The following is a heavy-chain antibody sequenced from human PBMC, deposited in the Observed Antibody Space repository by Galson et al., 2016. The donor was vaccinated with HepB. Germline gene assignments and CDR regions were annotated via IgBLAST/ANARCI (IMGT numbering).Heavy chain of an antibody. J-gene: IGHJ6*02. D-gene: IGHD2-8*01. CDR1: GFTFNSYG. CDR3: ARDGTTEEMYGTYKSYFGMDV. V-gene: IGHV3-33*01. Sequence: SLRLSCAASGFTFNSYGMHWVRQAPGKGLEWVASIWYDGTNKHFGDSVQGRFRISRDNPKNTLYLYLNRVRAEDTAVYYCARDGTTEEMYGTYKSYFGMDVWGQGTTVTVS. CDR2: IWYDGTNK.